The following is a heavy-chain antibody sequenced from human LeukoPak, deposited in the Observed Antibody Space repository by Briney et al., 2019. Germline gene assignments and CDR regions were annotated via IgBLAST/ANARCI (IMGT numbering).Heavy chain of an antibody. Sequence: PGGSLSLSCTASGFTFSANAKMWVRQAPGKGPGRVSTIRGGGGSAIYADSVKGRFTISRDNSKYTLFLQMNSLRAEDTAVYYCARDPNGDYIGAFDMWGPGTMVTVSS. CDR1: GFTFSANA. V-gene: IGHV3-23*01. D-gene: IGHD4-17*01. J-gene: IGHJ3*02. CDR2: IRGGGGSA. CDR3: ARDPNGDYIGAFDM.